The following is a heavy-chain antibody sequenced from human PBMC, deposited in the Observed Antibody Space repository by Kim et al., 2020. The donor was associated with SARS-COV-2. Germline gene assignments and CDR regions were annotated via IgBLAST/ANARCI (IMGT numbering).Heavy chain of an antibody. Sequence: SETLSLTCAVYGGSFSGYYWSWIRQPPGKGLEWIGEINHSGSTNYNPSLKSRVTISVDTSKNQFSLKLSSVTAADTAVYYCARYCSSTSCANHDYYYGMDVWGQGTTVTVSS. CDR3: ARYCSSTSCANHDYYYGMDV. V-gene: IGHV4-34*01. CDR2: INHSGST. J-gene: IGHJ6*02. D-gene: IGHD2-2*01. CDR1: GGSFSGYY.